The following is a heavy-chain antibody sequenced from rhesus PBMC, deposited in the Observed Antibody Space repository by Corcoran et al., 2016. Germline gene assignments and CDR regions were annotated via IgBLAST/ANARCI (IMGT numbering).Heavy chain of an antibody. V-gene: IGHV4S7*01. D-gene: IGHD4-23*01. CDR2: IYGSSGST. J-gene: IGHJ4*01. CDR3: ARAKYSNYRD. Sequence: QVQLQESGPGLVTTSETLSLTCAVTAGSISANYYWYWIRQPPGKGLEWIGNIYGSSGSTYYNPSLKSRVTISKDTSKNQFSLKLSAVTAADTAVYYCARAKYSNYRDWGQGVLVTVSA. CDR1: AGSISANYY.